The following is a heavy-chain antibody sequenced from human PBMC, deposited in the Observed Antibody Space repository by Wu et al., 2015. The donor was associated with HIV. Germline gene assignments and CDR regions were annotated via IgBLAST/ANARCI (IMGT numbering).Heavy chain of an antibody. Sequence: QVQLVQSGAEVKKPGASVKVSCKASGYTFTGYYMHWVRQAPGQGLEWMGWINPNSGGTNYAQKFQGRVTMTRDTSISTAYMELSRLRSDDTAVYYCARAKPYYYGSGRPYYYYGMDVWGQGTTVTVSS. CDR1: GYTFTGYY. CDR2: INPNSGGT. D-gene: IGHD3-10*01. J-gene: IGHJ6*02. CDR3: ARAKPYYYGSGRPYYYYGMDV. V-gene: IGHV1-2*02.